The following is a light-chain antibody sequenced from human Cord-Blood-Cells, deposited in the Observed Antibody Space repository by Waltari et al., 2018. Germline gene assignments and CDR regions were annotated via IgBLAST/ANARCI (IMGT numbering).Light chain of an antibody. CDR3: QQRSNWPL. Sequence: EIVLTQSPATLSLSPGERATLSCRASQSVSSYLAWYQQKPGQAPRLLIYDASNRATGIPARFRGSGSGTDFTLTMSSLEPEDFAVYYCQQRSNWPLFGGGTKVEIK. V-gene: IGKV3-11*01. J-gene: IGKJ4*01. CDR1: QSVSSY. CDR2: DAS.